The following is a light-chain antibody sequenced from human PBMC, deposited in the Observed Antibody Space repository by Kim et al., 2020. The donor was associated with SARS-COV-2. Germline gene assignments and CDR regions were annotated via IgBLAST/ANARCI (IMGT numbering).Light chain of an antibody. CDR1: NSNIGNNY. CDR2: RNS. Sequence: QSVLTQPPSASATPGQTVSISCSGSNSNIGNNYVYWYQQVPGSAPRLLVFRNSERPSGVPDRFSGSKSGTSASLAISGLRSDDEAYYYCATWDDSLRGGVFGGGTKLTVL. J-gene: IGLJ3*02. V-gene: IGLV1-47*01. CDR3: ATWDDSLRGGV.